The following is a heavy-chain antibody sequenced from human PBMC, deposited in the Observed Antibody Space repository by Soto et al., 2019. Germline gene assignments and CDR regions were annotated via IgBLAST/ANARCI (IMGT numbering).Heavy chain of an antibody. CDR2: VKQDGSAK. Sequence: EVQLVESGGGLVQPGGSLRLSCAASGFTFSSYWMSWVRQAPGKGLEWVANVKQDGSAKYYVYSVKGLFTISRDNAKNSLYLQMNSLRAEDTAVYYWARDDRSSWYNYDYYGMDVWGQGTTVTVSS. CDR3: ARDDRSSWYNYDYYGMDV. J-gene: IGHJ6*02. V-gene: IGHV3-7*03. CDR1: GFTFSSYW. D-gene: IGHD6-13*01.